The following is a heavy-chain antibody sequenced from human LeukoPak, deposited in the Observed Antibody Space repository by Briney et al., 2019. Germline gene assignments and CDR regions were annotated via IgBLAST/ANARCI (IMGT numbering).Heavy chain of an antibody. V-gene: IGHV4-34*01. J-gene: IGHJ3*02. D-gene: IGHD3-10*01. CDR3: ARKARITMVRGVLQANAFDI. CDR1: GGSFSGYY. CDR2: INHSGST. Sequence: SETLSLTCAVYGGSFSGYYWSWIRQPPGKGLEWIGEINHSGSTNYNPSLKSRVTISVDTSKNRFSLKLSSVTAADTAVYYCARKARITMVRGVLQANAFDIWGQGTMVTVSS.